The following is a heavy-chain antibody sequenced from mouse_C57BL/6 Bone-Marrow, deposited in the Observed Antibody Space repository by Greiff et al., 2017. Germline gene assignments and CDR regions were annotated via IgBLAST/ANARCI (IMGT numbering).Heavy chain of an antibody. J-gene: IGHJ4*01. Sequence: QVQLQQPGAELVKPGASVKMSCKASGYTFTSYWMQWVKQRPGQGLEWIGEINPSDSYTNYNQKFKGKATLTVDTSSSTAYMQLSSSAAEASAVYYCARYGYYAMDYWGQGTSVTVSS. D-gene: IGHD1-1*02. V-gene: IGHV1-50*01. CDR2: INPSDSYT. CDR3: ARYGYYAMDY. CDR1: GYTFTSYW.